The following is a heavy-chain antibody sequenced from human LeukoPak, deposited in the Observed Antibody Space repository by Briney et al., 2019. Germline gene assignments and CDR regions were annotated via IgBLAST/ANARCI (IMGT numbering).Heavy chain of an antibody. D-gene: IGHD3-22*01. V-gene: IGHV1-2*02. CDR1: GYTFTGYY. J-gene: IGHJ6*02. CDR2: INPNSVGT. CDR3: ASEKTYYYDSSGYFTYGMDV. Sequence: GASVKVSCKASGYTFTGYYIHWGRQAPGQGLEGMGGINPNSVGTNYAQKFQGRVTMTRDTSISTAYMELSRLRSDDTAVYYCASEKTYYYDSSGYFTYGMDVWGQGTTVTVSS.